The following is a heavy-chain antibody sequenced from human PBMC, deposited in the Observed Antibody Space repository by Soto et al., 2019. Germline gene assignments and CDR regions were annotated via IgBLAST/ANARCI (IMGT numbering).Heavy chain of an antibody. V-gene: IGHV6-1*01. J-gene: IGHJ6*02. CDR3: AGVVWFRGMDV. CDR2: TYYRSKWIH. Sequence: SQTLSLTCDISRDSVSSSSAAWNWIRQSPSRGLEWLGRTYYRSKWIHEYTLSMESRITINPDTSKNQFSLHIYSVTPEDTAVYYCAGVVWFRGMDVWGQGTPVNVS. CDR1: RDSVSSSSAA. D-gene: IGHD3-16*01.